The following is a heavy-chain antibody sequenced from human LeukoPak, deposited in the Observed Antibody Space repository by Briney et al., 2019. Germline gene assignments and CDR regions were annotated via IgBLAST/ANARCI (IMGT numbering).Heavy chain of an antibody. D-gene: IGHD2-15*01. CDR2: TRSKAYGGTP. V-gene: IGHV3-49*04. CDR3: TRGYCSGGSCEYYFDY. J-gene: IGHJ4*02. Sequence: GGSLRLSCTASGFTFGDYVMSWVRQAPGKGLEWVGFTRSKAYGGTPEYAASVKGRFTISRDDSKSIAYLQMNSLTTEDTAVYYCTRGYCSGGSCEYYFDYWGQGTLVTVSS. CDR1: GFTFGDYV.